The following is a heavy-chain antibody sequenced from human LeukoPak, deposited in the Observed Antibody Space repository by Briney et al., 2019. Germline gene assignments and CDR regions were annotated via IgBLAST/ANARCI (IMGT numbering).Heavy chain of an antibody. J-gene: IGHJ4*02. V-gene: IGHV3-23*01. CDR2: ISASSGST. CDR3: AKPADGYSSSLYYFDY. Sequence: GGSLRPSCAASGFTFSSYAMSWVRQAPGKGLEWVSAISASSGSTYYAESVKGRFTISRDNSKDTLYLLMNSLRAEDTAVYYCAKPADGYSSSLYYFDYWGQGALVTVSS. D-gene: IGHD6-13*01. CDR1: GFTFSSYA.